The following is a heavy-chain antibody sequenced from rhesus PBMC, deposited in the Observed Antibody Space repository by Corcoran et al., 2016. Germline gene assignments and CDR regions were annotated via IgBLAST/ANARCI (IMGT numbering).Heavy chain of an antibody. CDR1: GGSISGSY. J-gene: IGHJ4*01. Sequence: QVQLEESGPGLVKPSEILSLTCAVSGGSISGSYWNWVRQPPGEGRGWIGYIGGRGGSTDYNPSLKSRVTISTDTSKNQLSLRLSSVTAADTAVYYCARDGEIGAGTIFAGFDYWGQGVLVTVSS. CDR3: ARDGEIGAGTIFAGFDY. CDR2: IGGRGGST. D-gene: IGHD1-1*01. V-gene: IGHV4S5*01.